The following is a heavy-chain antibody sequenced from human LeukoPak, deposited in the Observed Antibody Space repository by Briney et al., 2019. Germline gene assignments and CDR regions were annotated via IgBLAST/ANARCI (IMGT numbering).Heavy chain of an antibody. V-gene: IGHV3-23*01. D-gene: IGHD2-2*01. CDR1: GFTFSSYA. Sequence: PGGSLRLSCAASGFTFSSYAMSWVRQAPGKGLEWVSAISGSGGSTYYADSVKGRFTISRDNSKNTVYLQMNSLRAEDTAVYYCAKDLEGYCSSTSCYAGMEFWGQGTLVTVSS. J-gene: IGHJ4*02. CDR2: ISGSGGST. CDR3: AKDLEGYCSSTSCYAGMEF.